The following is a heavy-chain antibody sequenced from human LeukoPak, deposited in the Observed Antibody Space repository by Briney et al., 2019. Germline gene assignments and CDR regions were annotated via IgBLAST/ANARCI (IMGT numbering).Heavy chain of an antibody. Sequence: ASVKVSCKTSGYTXSGNYIYWVRQAPGQGLEWMEWINPNSGGTNYAQKFQGRVTMTRDTSISTAYMDLSSLISDDTAVYYCARGGSSSGSYYYGVDAWGQGTTVTVSS. CDR3: ARGGSSSGSYYYGVDA. CDR2: INPNSGGT. J-gene: IGHJ6*02. V-gene: IGHV1-2*02. D-gene: IGHD3-10*01. CDR1: GYTXSGNY.